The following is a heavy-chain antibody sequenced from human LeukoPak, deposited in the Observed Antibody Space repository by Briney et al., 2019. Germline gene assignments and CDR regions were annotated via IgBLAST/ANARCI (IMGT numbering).Heavy chain of an antibody. D-gene: IGHD6-19*01. CDR1: GGSISTYY. CDR2: IDYSAST. J-gene: IGHJ4*02. V-gene: IGHV4-59*01. CDR3: ARGSAETYSSGCLFDY. Sequence: SETLSLTCTVSGGSISTYYWSWIRQRPGKGLEWIAYIDYSASTNYNPSLKSRVTISVDTSKNQFSLKLSSVTAADTAVYYCARGSAETYSSGCLFDYWGQGTLVTVSS.